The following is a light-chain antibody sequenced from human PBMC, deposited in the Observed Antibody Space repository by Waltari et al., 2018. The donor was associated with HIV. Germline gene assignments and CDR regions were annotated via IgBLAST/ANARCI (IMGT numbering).Light chain of an antibody. V-gene: IGKV2-28*01. Sequence: DIVMTQSPLSLPVTPGEPASLSCRSSQSLLHSNGYNYLDWFLQKPGQSPQLLIHLGTSRASGVPDRFSGSGSGTDFTLKISRVEAEDVGIYYCMQALQTPWTFGQGTKVDIK. J-gene: IGKJ1*01. CDR2: LGT. CDR3: MQALQTPWT. CDR1: QSLLHSNGYNY.